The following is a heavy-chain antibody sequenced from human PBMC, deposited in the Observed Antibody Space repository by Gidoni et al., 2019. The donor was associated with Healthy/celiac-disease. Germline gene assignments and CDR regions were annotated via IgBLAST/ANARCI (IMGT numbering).Heavy chain of an antibody. V-gene: IGHV4-30-4*07. Sequence: QVHLQESGPGLVKPSQTLSLTCAVSGRSLRSGGYSWSWIRQPPGKGLEWIGYIFYSGSTYYNPSLKSRVTISEDTSKNQFSLKLSSVTAADTAVYYCARGGMTTPLGRIDYWGQGTLVTVSS. J-gene: IGHJ4*02. CDR2: IFYSGST. CDR3: ARGGMTTPLGRIDY. CDR1: GRSLRSGGYS.